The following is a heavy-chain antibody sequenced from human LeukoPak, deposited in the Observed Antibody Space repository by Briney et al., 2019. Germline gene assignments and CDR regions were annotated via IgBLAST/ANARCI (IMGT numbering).Heavy chain of an antibody. CDR2: INPRGGST. CDR3: ARDRTHYYDSSGYYSRWEY. D-gene: IGHD3-22*01. J-gene: IGHJ4*02. CDR1: GYTFTSHF. V-gene: IGHV1-46*01. Sequence: ASVKVSCKASGYTFTSHFMHWVRQAPGQGLEWMGIINPRGGSTSYTQKFQGRVTMTRDTSTSTVYMELSSLRSEDTAMYYCARDRTHYYDSSGYYSRWEYWGQGTLVTVSS.